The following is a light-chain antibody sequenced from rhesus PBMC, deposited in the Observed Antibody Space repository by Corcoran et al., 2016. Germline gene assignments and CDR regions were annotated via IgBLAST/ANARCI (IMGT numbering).Light chain of an antibody. CDR1: QSVSSS. J-gene: IGKJ2*01. CDR3: QQYSTWPQYS. V-gene: IGKV3-42*03. Sequence: EIVLTQSPATLSLSPGERATLSCRARQSVSSSLAWYQQKPVQAPRLLIYGASSRATGIPERFSGSASGTDFTLTISSLEPEDFAVYYCQQYSTWPQYSFGQGTKVEIE. CDR2: GAS.